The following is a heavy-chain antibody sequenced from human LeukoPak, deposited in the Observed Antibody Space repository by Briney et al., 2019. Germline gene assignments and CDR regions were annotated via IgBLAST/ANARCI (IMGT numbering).Heavy chain of an antibody. Sequence: PSKTLSLTCTVSGGSISSGGYYWSWIRQRPGKGLEWIGYIYYSGSTYYNPSLKSRVTISVDTSKNQFSLKLSSVTAADTAVYYCAREARSGYYYFYFDYWGQGTLVTVSS. D-gene: IGHD3-22*01. CDR1: GGSISSGGYY. J-gene: IGHJ4*02. CDR2: IYYSGST. V-gene: IGHV4-31*03. CDR3: AREARSGYYYFYFDY.